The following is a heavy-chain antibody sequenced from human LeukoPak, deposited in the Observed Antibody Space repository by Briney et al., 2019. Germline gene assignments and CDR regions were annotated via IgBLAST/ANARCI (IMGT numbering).Heavy chain of an antibody. Sequence: GASVKVSCKVSGYTLTELSMHWVRQAPGKGLEWMGGFDPEDGETIYAQKFQGRVTMTEDTSTDTAYMELSSLRSEDTAVYYCATNLIGVEGLLVDYWGQGTLVTVSS. V-gene: IGHV1-24*01. D-gene: IGHD3-22*01. CDR2: FDPEDGET. J-gene: IGHJ4*02. CDR3: ATNLIGVEGLLVDY. CDR1: GYTLTELS.